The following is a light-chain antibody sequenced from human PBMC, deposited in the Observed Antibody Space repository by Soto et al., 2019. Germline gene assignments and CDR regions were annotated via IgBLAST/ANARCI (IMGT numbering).Light chain of an antibody. V-gene: IGKV3-20*01. J-gene: IGKJ2*01. CDR1: QSVSSSY. Sequence: EIVLTQSPGTLSLSPGERATLSCRASQSVSSSYLAWYQQKPDQAPRLLIYGASSRAAGIPDRFSGSGSGTDFTLTISRLEPEDVAVYYYHQYGSSPYTFGQGTKLEIK. CDR3: HQYGSSPYT. CDR2: GAS.